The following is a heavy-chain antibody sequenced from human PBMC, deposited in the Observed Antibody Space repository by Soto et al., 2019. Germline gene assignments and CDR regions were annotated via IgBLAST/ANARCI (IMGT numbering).Heavy chain of an antibody. D-gene: IGHD4-4*01. CDR3: ARDIFTVTISMGNYDY. Sequence: PGGSLRLSCAASGFTFSSYSMNWVRQAPGKGLEWVSYISSSSSTIYYADSVKGRFTISRDNAKNSLYLQMNSLRDEDTAVYYCARDIFTVTISMGNYDYWGQGTLVTVSS. V-gene: IGHV3-48*02. J-gene: IGHJ4*02. CDR2: ISSSSSTI. CDR1: GFTFSSYS.